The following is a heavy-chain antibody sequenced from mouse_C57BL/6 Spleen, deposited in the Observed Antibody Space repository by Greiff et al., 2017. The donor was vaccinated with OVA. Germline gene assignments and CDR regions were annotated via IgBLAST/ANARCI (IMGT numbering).Heavy chain of an antibody. CDR2: IYPGDGDT. V-gene: IGHV1-80*01. Sequence: LQESGAELVKPGASVKISCKASGYAFSSYWMNWVKQRPGKGLEWIGQIYPGDGDTNYNGKFKGKATLTADKSSSTAYMQLSSLTSEDSAVYFCARGYYGSRGSYWYFDVWGTGTTVTVSS. J-gene: IGHJ1*03. D-gene: IGHD1-1*01. CDR3: ARGYYGSRGSYWYFDV. CDR1: GYAFSSYW.